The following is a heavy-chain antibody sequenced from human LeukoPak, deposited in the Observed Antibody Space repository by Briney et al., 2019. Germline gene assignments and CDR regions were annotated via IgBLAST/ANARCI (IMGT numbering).Heavy chain of an antibody. CDR2: ISSSGSTI. CDR1: GFTFSSYE. J-gene: IGHJ6*03. D-gene: IGHD2-2*01. Sequence: GGSLRLSCAASGFTFSSYEMNWVRQAPGKGLEWVSYISSSGSTIYYADSVKGRFTISRDNAKNTLYLQMNNLRAEDTAEYYCAKGGYCGGTSCYFYYMDVWGKGTTVTVS. V-gene: IGHV3-48*03. CDR3: AKGGYCGGTSCYFYYMDV.